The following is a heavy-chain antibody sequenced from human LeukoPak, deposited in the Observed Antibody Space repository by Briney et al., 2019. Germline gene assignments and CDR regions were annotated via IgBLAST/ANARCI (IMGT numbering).Heavy chain of an antibody. CDR1: GYSISSGFN. CDR2: IYHSGST. Sequence: SETLSLTCAVSGYSISSGFNWGWIRQPPGKGLEWIGSIYHSGSTYYNPSLKSRVTISVDTSKNQFSLKLSSVTAADTAVYYCARVDGSYDILTGSYYYYYMDVWGKGTTVTVSS. J-gene: IGHJ6*03. V-gene: IGHV4-38-2*01. CDR3: ARVDGSYDILTGSYYYYYMDV. D-gene: IGHD3-9*01.